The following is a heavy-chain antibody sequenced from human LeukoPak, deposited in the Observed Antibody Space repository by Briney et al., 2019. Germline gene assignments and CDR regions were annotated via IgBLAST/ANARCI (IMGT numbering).Heavy chain of an antibody. J-gene: IGHJ4*02. Sequence: QPGECLRLSCAASGFTFSSYWMHWVRQAPGKGLVWVSRILSDGSTPSDGSSPRYADSVKGRFTISRDNAKNTLHLQMNSLRAEDTAVYYCARETGDQLDYWGQGALVTISS. CDR3: ARETGDQLDY. CDR2: ILSDGSTPSDGSSP. V-gene: IGHV3-74*01. CDR1: GFTFSSYW.